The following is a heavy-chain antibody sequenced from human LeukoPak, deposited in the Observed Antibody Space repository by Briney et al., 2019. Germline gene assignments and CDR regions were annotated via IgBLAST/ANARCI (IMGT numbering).Heavy chain of an antibody. CDR3: ARDPLPAAPDGSR. CDR1: GGSISSGDYY. V-gene: IGHV4-30-4*08. D-gene: IGHD2-2*01. CDR2: IYYSGST. Sequence: KASQTLSLTCTVSGGSISSGDYYWSWIRQPPGKGLEWIGYIYYSGSTYYNPSLKSRVTISVDTSKNQFSLKLSSVTAADTAVYYCARDPLPAAPDGSRWGQGTLVTVSS. J-gene: IGHJ4*02.